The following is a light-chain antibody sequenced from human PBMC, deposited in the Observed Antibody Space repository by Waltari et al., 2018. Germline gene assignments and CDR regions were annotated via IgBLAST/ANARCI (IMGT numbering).Light chain of an antibody. V-gene: IGKV3-15*01. CDR3: QQYNRWPPIT. Sequence: EVVLTQSPDTLPASPGESVALPCRASQSISDNLAWYQQKPGHQAPRLLIYGAFTRASGIPARFTGSGSGTEFTLTISSLQSDDSAIYYCQQYNRWPPITFGQGTRLEIK. CDR1: QSISDN. J-gene: IGKJ5*01. CDR2: GAF.